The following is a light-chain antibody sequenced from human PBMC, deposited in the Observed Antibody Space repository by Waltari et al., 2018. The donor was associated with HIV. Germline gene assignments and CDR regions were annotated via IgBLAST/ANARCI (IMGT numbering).Light chain of an antibody. Sequence: DIQMTQSPSSLSASVGDRVTITCRTSQNINNNLYWYQQKPGKAPKLLIYSATGLHPGVPSRFSGSGSGTDFTLTISSLQPEDVATYYCQKSYSIPLTFGAGTKLDIK. V-gene: IGKV1-39*01. J-gene: IGKJ3*01. CDR3: QKSYSIPLT. CDR2: SAT. CDR1: QNINNN.